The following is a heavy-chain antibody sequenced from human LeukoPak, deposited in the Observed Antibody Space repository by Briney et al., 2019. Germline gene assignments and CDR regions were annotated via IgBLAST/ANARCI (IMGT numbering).Heavy chain of an antibody. D-gene: IGHD2-15*01. J-gene: IGHJ4*02. CDR3: ARLLAGCPGGRCRAHFDY. V-gene: IGHV4-59*01. CDR2: IYYSGST. Sequence: PSETLSLTCSVSRDSISRNYWSWMRQPPGKGLEWIGYIYYSGSTNYNPSLKSRVTMSVDTSKNQFSLNLSSVTAADTAVYYCARLLAGCPGGRCRAHFDYWGQGTLVTVSS. CDR1: RDSISRNY.